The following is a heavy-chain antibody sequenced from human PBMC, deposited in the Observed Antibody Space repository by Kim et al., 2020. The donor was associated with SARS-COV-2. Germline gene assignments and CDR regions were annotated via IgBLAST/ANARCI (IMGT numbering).Heavy chain of an antibody. V-gene: IGHV3-23*01. CDR1: GFTFRSHT. CDR2: FSGNGGNT. CDR3: AKDSLSGDSRFDFDY. Sequence: GGSLRLSCVASGFTFRSHTMNWVRQAPGKGLEWVSSFSGNGGNTFYADSVRGRFTISRDNSKSTLYLQMNSLRAEDTAVYYCAKDSLSGDSRFDFDYWGQGPLVTVSS. J-gene: IGHJ4*02. D-gene: IGHD4-17*01.